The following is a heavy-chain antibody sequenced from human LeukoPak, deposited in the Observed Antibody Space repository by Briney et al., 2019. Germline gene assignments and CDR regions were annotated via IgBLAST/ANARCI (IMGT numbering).Heavy chain of an antibody. CDR1: GFTVITND. CDR2: LYSDGNT. J-gene: IGHJ4*02. Sequence: PGGSLRLSCAASGFTVITNDMTWVRQAPGKGLEWVSVLYSDGNTKYADSVQGRFTISRDNSKNNLDLEMNSLSPDDTAVYYCARGVEPLAANTLAYWGQGTLVTVSS. D-gene: IGHD1-14*01. V-gene: IGHV3-53*01. CDR3: ARGVEPLAANTLAY.